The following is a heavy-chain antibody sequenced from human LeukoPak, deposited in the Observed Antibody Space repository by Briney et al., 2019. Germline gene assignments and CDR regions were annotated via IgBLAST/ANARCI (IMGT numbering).Heavy chain of an antibody. V-gene: IGHV4-4*02. CDR3: AREFSVNEFDY. Sequence: SETLSLTCAVSGGSISSSNWWSCVRPPPGKGLEWIGEIYHSGSTNYNPSLKSRVTISVDKSKNQFSLKLSSVTAADTAVYYCAREFSVNEFDYWGQGTLVTVSS. J-gene: IGHJ4*02. CDR1: GGSISSSNW. CDR2: IYHSGST. D-gene: IGHD4-17*01.